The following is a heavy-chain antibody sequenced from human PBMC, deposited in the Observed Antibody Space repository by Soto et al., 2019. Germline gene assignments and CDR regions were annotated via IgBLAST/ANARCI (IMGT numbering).Heavy chain of an antibody. CDR1: GFTFSSYA. CDR2: IKSKTDGGTT. CDR3: TTDEDLYYDILTGSTRPPGMDV. J-gene: IGHJ6*02. D-gene: IGHD3-9*01. Sequence: PGGSPRLSCAASGFTFSSYAMNWVRQAPGKGLEWVGRIKSKTDGGTTDYAAPVKGRFTISRDDSKNTLYLQMNSLKTEDTAVYYCTTDEDLYYDILTGSTRPPGMDVWGQGTTVTVSS. V-gene: IGHV3-15*07.